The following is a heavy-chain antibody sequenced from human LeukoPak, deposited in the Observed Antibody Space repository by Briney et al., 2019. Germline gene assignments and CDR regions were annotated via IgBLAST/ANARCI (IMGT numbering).Heavy chain of an antibody. CDR3: ARERPEPYSSSWYGGGPYYYYYYMDV. D-gene: IGHD6-13*01. J-gene: IGHJ6*03. V-gene: IGHV4-59*01. CDR2: IYYSGST. Sequence: PSETLSLTCTVSGGSISSYYWSWIRQPPGKELEWIGYIYYSGSTNYNPSLKSRVTISVDTSKNQFSLKLSSVTAADTAVYYCARERPEPYSSSWYGGGPYYYYYYMDVWGKGTTVTVSS. CDR1: GGSISSYY.